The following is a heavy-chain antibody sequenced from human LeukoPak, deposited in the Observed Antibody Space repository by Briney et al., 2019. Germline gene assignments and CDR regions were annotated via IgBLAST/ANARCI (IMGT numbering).Heavy chain of an antibody. CDR1: GFTFNIYG. V-gene: IGHV3-48*02. J-gene: IGHJ3*01. CDR3: VRGRSGSGRYAFEV. CDR2: IRDGGGAT. D-gene: IGHD3-10*01. Sequence: PGGSLRLSCAASGFTFNIYGLHWVRQAPGKGLEWISYIRDGGGATYFSDSVKGRFSISRDDANHTLYLQVRRLRDEDTAVYYCVRGRSGSGRYAFEVWGQGTMVTVSS.